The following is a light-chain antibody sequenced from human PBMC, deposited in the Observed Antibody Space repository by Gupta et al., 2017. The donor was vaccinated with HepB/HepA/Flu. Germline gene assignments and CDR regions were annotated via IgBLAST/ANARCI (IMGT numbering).Light chain of an antibody. CDR3: NSRDSSGNHLYV. V-gene: IGLV3-19*01. CDR2: GKN. Sequence: SSELTQDPDVSVALGQTVRITCQGDSLRSYYASWYQQKPGQAPVLVIYGKNNRPSGIPDRFSGSSSGNTASLTITGAQAEDEADYYCNSRDSSGNHLYVFGTGTKVTVL. J-gene: IGLJ1*01. CDR1: SLRSYY.